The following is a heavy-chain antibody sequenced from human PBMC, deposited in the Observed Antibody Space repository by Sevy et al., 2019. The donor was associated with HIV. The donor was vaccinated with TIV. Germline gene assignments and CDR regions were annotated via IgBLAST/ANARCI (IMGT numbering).Heavy chain of an antibody. D-gene: IGHD3-9*01. J-gene: IGHJ3*02. V-gene: IGHV3-33*01. CDR2: IWYDGSNK. Sequence: GGSLRLSCAASGFTFSSYGMHWVRQAPGKGLEWVAVIWYDGSNKYYADSVKGRFTISRDNSKNTLYLQMNSLRAEDTAVYYCARDSDWLSAFDIWGQGTKVTVSS. CDR1: GFTFSSYG. CDR3: ARDSDWLSAFDI.